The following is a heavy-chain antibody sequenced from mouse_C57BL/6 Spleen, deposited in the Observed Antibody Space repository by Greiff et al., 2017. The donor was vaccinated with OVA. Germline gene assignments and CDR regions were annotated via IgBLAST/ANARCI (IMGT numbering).Heavy chain of an antibody. V-gene: IGHV1-53*01. CDR1: GYTFTSYW. Sequence: QVQLKQPGTELVKPGASVKLSCKASGYTFTSYWMHWVKQRPGQGLEWIGNINPSNGGTNYNEKFKSKATLTVDKSSSKAYMQLSSLTSEDSAVYYCARAPSFYGSSYAYAMAYWGQGPSVTVSS. CDR2: INPSNGGT. CDR3: ARAPSFYGSSYAYAMAY. J-gene: IGHJ4*01. D-gene: IGHD1-1*01.